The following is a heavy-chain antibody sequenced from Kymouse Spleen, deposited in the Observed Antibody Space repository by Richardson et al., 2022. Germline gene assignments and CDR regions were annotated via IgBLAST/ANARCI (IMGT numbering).Heavy chain of an antibody. J-gene: IGHJ6*02. CDR3: AREHDILTGLGYYYYGMDV. D-gene: IGHD3-9*01. CDR2: ISSSSSYI. Sequence: EVQLVESGGGLVKPGGSLRLSCAASGFTFSSYSMNWVRQAPGKGLEWVSSISSSSSYIYYADSVKGRFTISRDNAKNSLYLQMNSLRAEDTAVYYCAREHDILTGLGYYYYGMDVWGQGTTVTVSS. CDR1: GFTFSSYS. V-gene: IGHV3-21*03.